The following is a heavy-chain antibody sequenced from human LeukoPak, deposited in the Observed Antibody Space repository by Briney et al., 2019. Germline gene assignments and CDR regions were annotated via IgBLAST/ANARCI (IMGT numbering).Heavy chain of an antibody. CDR1: GASISSSTDY. CDR2: IYYSGST. V-gene: IGHV4-39*01. CDR3: AGLIRPGWFDP. D-gene: IGHD1-14*01. J-gene: IGHJ5*02. Sequence: SETLSLTCTVSGASISSSTDYWGWIRQPPGKGLEWIASIYYSGSTYYNPSLKSRVTISVDTSKNQFSLKLSSVTAADTAVYYCAGLIRPGWFDPWGQGTLVTVSS.